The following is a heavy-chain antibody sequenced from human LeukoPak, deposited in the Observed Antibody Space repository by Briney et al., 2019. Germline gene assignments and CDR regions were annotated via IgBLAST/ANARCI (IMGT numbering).Heavy chain of an antibody. CDR2: ITGSGDKT. V-gene: IGHV3-23*01. D-gene: IGHD6-6*01. Sequence: GGSLRLSCATSGFTFSTYAMTWVRQAPGKGLEWVSTITGSGDKTYSADSVKGRFTISRDNSKNTLYLQMNSLRAEDTAVYYCAKMWQLEYWGQGTLVTVSS. J-gene: IGHJ4*02. CDR3: AKMWQLEY. CDR1: GFTFSTYA.